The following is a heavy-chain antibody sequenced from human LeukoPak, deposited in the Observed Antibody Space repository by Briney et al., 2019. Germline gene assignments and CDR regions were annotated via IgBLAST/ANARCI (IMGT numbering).Heavy chain of an antibody. V-gene: IGHV3-7*01. D-gene: IGHD2-21*02. CDR1: GFTFSSYW. Sequence: GGSLRLSCAGSGFTFSSYWMTWVRQAPGKGLEWVANIKQDGTEKYYVDSVKGRFTISRDNSKNTLYLQMNSLRAEDTAVYYCAKDSLPRLAYCGGDCYSLYNWFDPWGQGTLVTVSS. CDR3: AKDSLPRLAYCGGDCYSLYNWFDP. CDR2: IKQDGTEK. J-gene: IGHJ5*02.